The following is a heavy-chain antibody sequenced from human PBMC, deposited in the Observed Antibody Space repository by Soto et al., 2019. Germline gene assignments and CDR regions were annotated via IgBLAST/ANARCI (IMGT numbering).Heavy chain of an antibody. D-gene: IGHD3-22*01. CDR1: GFTFTSSA. V-gene: IGHV1-58*01. CDR3: AAVGRVRGYYNGMDV. Sequence: GASVKVSCKASGFTFTSSAVQWVRQARGQRLEWIGWIVVGSGSTIYAQKFQERVTITRDMSTTTAYMELSSLRSEDTAVYYCAAVGRVRGYYNGMDVWGQGTTVTVYS. J-gene: IGHJ6*02. CDR2: IVVGSGST.